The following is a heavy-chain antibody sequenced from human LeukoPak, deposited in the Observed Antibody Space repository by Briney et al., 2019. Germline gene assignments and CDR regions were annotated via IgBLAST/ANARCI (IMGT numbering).Heavy chain of an antibody. Sequence: SLRLSCAASGFTFDDYAMHWVRQAPGKGLEWVSGISWNSGNIGYADSVKGRFTISRDSAKNSLYLQMNGLRAEDTAVYYCARGVPYDSWSGPHYSDYWGQGTLVTVSS. D-gene: IGHD3-3*01. J-gene: IGHJ4*02. V-gene: IGHV3-9*01. CDR2: ISWNSGNI. CDR1: GFTFDDYA. CDR3: ARGVPYDSWSGPHYSDY.